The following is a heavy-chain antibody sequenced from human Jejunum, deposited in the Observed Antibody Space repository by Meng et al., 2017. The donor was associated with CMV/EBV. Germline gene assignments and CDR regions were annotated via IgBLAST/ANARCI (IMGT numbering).Heavy chain of an antibody. V-gene: IGHV3-15*01. J-gene: IGHJ4*02. CDR1: GFTFNDAW. CDR3: TPGGGGVGD. Sequence: LSCEASGFTFNDAWMSWVRQAPGKGLEWVGLIKKKADGETTDYAAPVKGRFTISRDDSKNTIYLEMNSLKIEDTAVYYCTPGGGGVGDWGQGTLVTVSS. CDR2: IKKKADGETT. D-gene: IGHD2-8*02.